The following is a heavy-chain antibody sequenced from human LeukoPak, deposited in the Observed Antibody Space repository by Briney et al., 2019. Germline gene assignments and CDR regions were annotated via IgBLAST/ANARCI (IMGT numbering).Heavy chain of an antibody. CDR1: GFTFSSYA. Sequence: GGSLRLSCAASGFTFSSYAMHWVRQAPGKGLEWVAVISYDGSNKYYADSVKGRFTISRDNSKNTLYLQMNSLRAEDTAVYYCAGGPTGYWGQGTLVTVSS. CDR2: ISYDGSNK. J-gene: IGHJ4*02. V-gene: IGHV3-30-3*01. CDR3: AGGPTGY.